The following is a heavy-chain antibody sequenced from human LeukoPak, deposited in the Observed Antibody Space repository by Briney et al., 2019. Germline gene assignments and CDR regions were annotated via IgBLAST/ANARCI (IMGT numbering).Heavy chain of an antibody. D-gene: IGHD2-2*01. J-gene: IGHJ6*02. Sequence: GGSLRLSCAASGFTFSSYSMNWVSQAPGKGLEWVSSISSSRSYIYYADSVKGRFTISRDNAKYSLYLQMNSLRAEDTAVYYCARDCSSTSCYGMVYYYGMDVWGQGTTVTVSS. CDR1: GFTFSSYS. CDR3: ARDCSSTSCYGMVYYYGMDV. CDR2: ISSSRSYI. V-gene: IGHV3-21*01.